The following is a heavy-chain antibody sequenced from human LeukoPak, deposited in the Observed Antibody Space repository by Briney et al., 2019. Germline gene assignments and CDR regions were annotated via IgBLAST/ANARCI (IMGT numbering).Heavy chain of an antibody. D-gene: IGHD5-18*01. J-gene: IGHJ4*02. CDR3: ARDLSGVRGYTYGRGIDY. V-gene: IGHV3-11*04. CDR1: GFTFSDYY. CDR2: ISSSGSTI. Sequence: PGGSLRLSCAASGFTFSDYYMTWIRQAPGKGLEWVSYISSSGSTIYYADSVKGRFTISRDNAKNSLYLQMNSLRAEDTAVYYCARDLSGVRGYTYGRGIDYWGQGTLVTVSS.